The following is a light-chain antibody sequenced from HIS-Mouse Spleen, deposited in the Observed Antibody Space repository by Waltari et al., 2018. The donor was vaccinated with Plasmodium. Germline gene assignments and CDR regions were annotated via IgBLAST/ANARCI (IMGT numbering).Light chain of an antibody. CDR1: SSDVGGYNY. CDR2: EVS. V-gene: IGLV2-8*01. J-gene: IGLJ2*01. CDR3: SSYAGSNNLV. Sequence: QSALTQPPSASGSPGQSVPISCTGTSSDVGGYNYVSWYQQHPGTAPKLMIDEVSKRHAGVLVRFAGSKAGNTASVTVSGRQAEDEADYYCSSYAGSNNLVFGGGTKLAV.